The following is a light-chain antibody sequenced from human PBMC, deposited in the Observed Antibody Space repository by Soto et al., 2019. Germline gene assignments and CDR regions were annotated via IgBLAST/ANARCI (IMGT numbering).Light chain of an antibody. Sequence: QSALTQPASVSGSPGQSITISCTGTSSDVGGYNYVSWYQQHPGKAPKLMFYAVTDRPSGVSSRFSGSKSGNTASLTISGLQAEDEADYYCSSYTSSSTLFGTGTKLTVL. CDR2: AVT. J-gene: IGLJ1*01. CDR3: SSYTSSSTL. V-gene: IGLV2-14*01. CDR1: SSDVGGYNY.